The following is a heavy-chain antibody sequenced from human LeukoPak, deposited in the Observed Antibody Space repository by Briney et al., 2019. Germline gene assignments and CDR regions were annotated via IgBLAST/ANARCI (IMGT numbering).Heavy chain of an antibody. CDR2: IYYSGSA. V-gene: IGHV4-59*01. Sequence: KPSETLSLTRTVSGRSHSGLYWGWIRQPPRKGMEWIGFIYYSGSANYNPSLKSRVTMSVDTSKNQFSLKLSSVTAADTAFYYCARDRDSSGWFDYWGQGTLVTVSS. CDR1: GRSHSGLY. D-gene: IGHD6-19*01. J-gene: IGHJ4*02. CDR3: ARDRDSSGWFDY.